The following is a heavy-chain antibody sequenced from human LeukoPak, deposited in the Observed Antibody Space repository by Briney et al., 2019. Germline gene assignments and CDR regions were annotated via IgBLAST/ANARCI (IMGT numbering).Heavy chain of an antibody. CDR1: GGSIGSNRYY. J-gene: IGHJ2*01. V-gene: IGHV4-39*07. D-gene: IGHD1-26*01. CDR2: FYYSGST. CDR3: ASERPATENWFFDL. Sequence: SETLSLTCTVSGGSIGSNRYYWGWIRQPPGKGLEWIGSFYYSGSTYYNPSLKSRVTISVDTSKNQFSLEVSSVTAADTAVYYCASERPATENWFFDLWGRGTLVTVSS.